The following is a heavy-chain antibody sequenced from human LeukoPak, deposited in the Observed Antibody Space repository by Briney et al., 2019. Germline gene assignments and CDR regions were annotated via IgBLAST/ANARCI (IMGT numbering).Heavy chain of an antibody. Sequence: GGSLRLSCAASGITLSNYGMHWARQAPGKGLEWVSVIYSGGSTKYADSVKARFTISRDTSKNTVYLQMNNLRAEDTAVYYCARATLDNWGQGTLVTVSS. CDR1: GITLSNYG. CDR3: ARATLDN. J-gene: IGHJ4*02. V-gene: IGHV3-53*01. CDR2: IYSGGST.